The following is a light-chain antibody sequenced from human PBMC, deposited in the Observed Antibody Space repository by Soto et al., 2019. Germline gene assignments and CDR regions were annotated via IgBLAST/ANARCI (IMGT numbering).Light chain of an antibody. J-gene: IGKJ1*01. CDR1: QSVNTY. CDR3: QQYNSYSRT. V-gene: IGKV1-9*01. Sequence: DIQLTQSPSSLSASVGDRVTITCRASQSVNTYLHWYQQKAGQAPKLLIYAASTLQSGVPSRFSGSGSGTEFTLTISSLQPDDFATYYCQQYNSYSRTFGQGTKVGIK. CDR2: AAS.